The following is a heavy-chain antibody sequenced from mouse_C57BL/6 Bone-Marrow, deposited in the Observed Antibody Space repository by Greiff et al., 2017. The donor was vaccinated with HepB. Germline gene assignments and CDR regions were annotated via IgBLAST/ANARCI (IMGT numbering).Heavy chain of an antibody. CDR3: ACYDTSMDY. CDR1: GYTFTSYW. Sequence: QVQLQQPGAELVKPGASVKLSCKASGYTFTSYWMHWVKQRPGQGLEWIGMIHTNSGSTNYNEKFKSKATLTVDNSASTAYMQLSSLTSEDSAVYYCACYDTSMDYWGQGTSVTVSS. D-gene: IGHD2-3*01. CDR2: IHTNSGST. V-gene: IGHV1-64*01. J-gene: IGHJ4*01.